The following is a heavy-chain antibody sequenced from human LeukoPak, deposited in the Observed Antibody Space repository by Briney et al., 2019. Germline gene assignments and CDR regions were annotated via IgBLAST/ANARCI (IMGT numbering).Heavy chain of an antibody. CDR1: GFTFSSYA. CDR2: ISYDGSNK. D-gene: IGHD4-11*01. CDR3: ARGRTTVDY. V-gene: IGHV3-30-3*01. Sequence: PGGSLRLSCAASGFTFSSYAMHWVRQARAKGLEWVAVISYDGSNKYYADSVKGRFTISRDNSKNTLYLQMNSLRAEDTAVYYCARGRTTVDYWGQGTLVTVSS. J-gene: IGHJ4*02.